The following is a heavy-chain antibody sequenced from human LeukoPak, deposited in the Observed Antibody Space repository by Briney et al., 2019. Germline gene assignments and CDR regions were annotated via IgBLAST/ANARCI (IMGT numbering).Heavy chain of an antibody. CDR2: INWNGGST. D-gene: IGHD5-18*01. CDR3: ARGGYSYGTENYYYGMDV. V-gene: IGHV3-20*01. Sequence: GGSLRLSCAASGFTFDDYGMSWVRQAPGKGLEWVSGINWNGGSTGYAGSVKGRFTISRDNAKNSLYLQMNSLRAEDTALYHCARGGYSYGTENYYYGMDVWGQGTTVTVSS. J-gene: IGHJ6*02. CDR1: GFTFDDYG.